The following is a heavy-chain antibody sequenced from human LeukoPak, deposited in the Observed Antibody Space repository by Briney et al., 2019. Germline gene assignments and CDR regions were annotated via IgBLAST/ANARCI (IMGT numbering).Heavy chain of an antibody. CDR1: GFTASSNY. D-gene: IGHD6-19*01. J-gene: IGHJ2*01. V-gene: IGHV3-53*04. CDR2: IYSDDRT. CDR3: AKDLGGGSGCYDL. Sequence: GGSLRLSCAVSGFTASSNYMSWVRQAPGKGLEWVSVIYSDDRTYYADSVKGRFTISRHTSKNTLYLQMNSLRAEDTAVYYCAKDLGGGSGCYDLWGRGTLVTVSS.